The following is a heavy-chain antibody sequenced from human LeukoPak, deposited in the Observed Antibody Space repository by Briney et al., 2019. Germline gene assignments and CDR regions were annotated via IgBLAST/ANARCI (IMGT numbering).Heavy chain of an antibody. Sequence: ASVKVSCKASGGTFSSYAISWVRQAPGHGLEWMGGIIPIFGTANYAQTFQGRVTITADESTSTAYMELSRLRSEDTAVYYCARDSGERATIAGGFDYYGMDVWDQGTTVTVSS. J-gene: IGHJ6*02. CDR1: GGTFSSYA. D-gene: IGHD5-24*01. CDR2: IIPIFGTA. V-gene: IGHV1-69*13. CDR3: ARDSGERATIAGGFDYYGMDV.